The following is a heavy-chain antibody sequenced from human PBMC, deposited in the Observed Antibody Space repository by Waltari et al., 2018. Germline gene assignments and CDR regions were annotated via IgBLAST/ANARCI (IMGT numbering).Heavy chain of an antibody. J-gene: IGHJ4*02. CDR3: ARHLYSIDYLELAK. Sequence: EEHLLESGGGLAQPGGSLRLSCAASGFNFISYAMSWVRQAPGKGLEWVSGISDSGVITKYADSVKGRFTVSRDNSKNTVFLHFNSLRAEDTAIYYCARHLYSIDYLELAKWGQGTLVTVSS. V-gene: IGHV3-23*01. D-gene: IGHD3-22*01. CDR2: ISDSGVIT. CDR1: GFNFISYA.